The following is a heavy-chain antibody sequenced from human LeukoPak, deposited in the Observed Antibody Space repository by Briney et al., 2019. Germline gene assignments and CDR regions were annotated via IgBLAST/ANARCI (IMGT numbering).Heavy chain of an antibody. CDR2: ISGSGGST. CDR1: GFTFSSYA. D-gene: IGHD1-14*01. V-gene: IGHV3-23*01. J-gene: IGHJ3*01. Sequence: QPGGSLRLSCAASGFTFSSYAMSWVRQAPGKGLEWVSSISGSGGSTFYADSVKGRFTISRDNSKNTLYLQMNSLRVEDTAIYYCAKRITVVARDAFDFWGQGTMVTVSS. CDR3: AKRITVVARDAFDF.